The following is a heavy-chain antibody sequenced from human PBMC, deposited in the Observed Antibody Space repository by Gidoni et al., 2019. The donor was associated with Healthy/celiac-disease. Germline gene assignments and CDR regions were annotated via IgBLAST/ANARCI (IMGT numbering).Heavy chain of an antibody. J-gene: IGHJ4*02. D-gene: IGHD3-10*01. CDR2: INHSGST. CDR3: ARNGGSGAPDY. Sequence: LTCAVYGGSFSGYYWSWIRQPPGKGLEWSGEINHSGSTNYNPSLKSRVTISVDTSKDQFSLKLSSVTAADTAVKYCARNGGSGAPDYWGQGTLVTVSS. CDR1: GGSFSGYY. V-gene: IGHV4-34*01.